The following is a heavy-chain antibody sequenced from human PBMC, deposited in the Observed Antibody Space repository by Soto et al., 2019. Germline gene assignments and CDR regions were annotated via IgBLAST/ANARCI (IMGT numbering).Heavy chain of an antibody. D-gene: IGHD3-10*01. J-gene: IGHJ4*02. V-gene: IGHV4-39*01. Sequence: SETLSLTCTVSTDSSSFTNSYWGWIRQPPGKGLQWIGSSSYNGGTFYNPSLKGRVVISFDTSKKQSSLQVASVTAADTAVYFCARHRIEVVWRGFDFWGQGSPVTVSS. CDR3: ARHRIEVVWRGFDF. CDR1: TDSSSFTNSY. CDR2: SSYNGGT.